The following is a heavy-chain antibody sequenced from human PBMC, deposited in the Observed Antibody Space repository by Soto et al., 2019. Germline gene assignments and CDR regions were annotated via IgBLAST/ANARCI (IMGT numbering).Heavy chain of an antibody. V-gene: IGHV3-74*01. CDR1: GFTISGYW. CDR2: IRSDGHDT. D-gene: IGHD1-26*01. J-gene: IGHJ4*02. CDR3: VRGGQFYSVPLDY. Sequence: EVQLVESGGGLVQPGGSLRLSCAVSGFTISGYWMHWVRQAPGEGLVWVSRIRSDGHDTTYADSAKGRFTISRDNAKNTLYLQMYSLRAEDTAVYYCVRGGQFYSVPLDYWGQGTLVTVSS.